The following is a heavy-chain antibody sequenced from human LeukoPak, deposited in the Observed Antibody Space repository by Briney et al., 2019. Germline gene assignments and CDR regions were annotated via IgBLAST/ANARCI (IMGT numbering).Heavy chain of an antibody. J-gene: IGHJ3*02. D-gene: IGHD2-8*02. V-gene: IGHV3-23*01. CDR1: GFTFSSYA. CDR2: ISGSGGGI. CDR3: AKGTLVTGAGGAFDI. Sequence: GGSLRLSCAASGFTFSSYAMSWVRQAPGKGLEWVSAISGSGGGIYYADSVKGRFTISRDNSKNTLYLQMNSLRAEDTAVYYCAKGTLVTGAGGAFDIWGQGTMVTVSS.